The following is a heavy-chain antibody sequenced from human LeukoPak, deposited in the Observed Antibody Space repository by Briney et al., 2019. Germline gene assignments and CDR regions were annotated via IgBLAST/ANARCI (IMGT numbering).Heavy chain of an antibody. V-gene: IGHV3-30*02. CDR2: IRYDGSNK. J-gene: IGHJ4*02. CDR3: ATRHYDILTGYYAALGY. CDR1: GFTFSSYG. Sequence: GGSLRLSCAASGFTFSSYGTHLVRQAPGKGLEWVAFIRYDGSNKYYADSVRGRFTISRDNSKSTLYLQMNSLRAEDTAVYYCATRHYDILTGYYAALGYWGQGTLVTVPS. D-gene: IGHD3-9*01.